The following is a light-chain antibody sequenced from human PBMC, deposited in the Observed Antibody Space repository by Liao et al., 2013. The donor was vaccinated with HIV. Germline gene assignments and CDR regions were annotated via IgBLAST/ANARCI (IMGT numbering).Light chain of an antibody. CDR2: YDS. V-gene: IGLV3-21*04. Sequence: SYVLTQVPSASVAPGRTASITCGGDSIGSKSVHWYQQRPGQAPMLVIYYDSDRPSGIPERFSGSNSGNTATLTISRVEAGDEADYYCQVWDSSSDHYVFGTGTKVTVL. CDR3: QVWDSSSDHYV. CDR1: SIGSKS. J-gene: IGLJ1*01.